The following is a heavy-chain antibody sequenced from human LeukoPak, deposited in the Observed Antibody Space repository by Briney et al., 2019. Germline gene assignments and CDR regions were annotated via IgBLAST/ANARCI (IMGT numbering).Heavy chain of an antibody. V-gene: IGHV4-34*01. D-gene: IGHD6-19*01. CDR2: INHSGST. CDR1: GGSFSGYY. Sequence: PSETLSLTCAVYGGSFSGYYWSWIHQPSGKGLEWIGEINHSGSTDYNPSLKSRVTISVDTSKNQFSLKLSSVTAADTAVYYCAREGGSIAVAGPWGQGTLVTVSS. J-gene: IGHJ5*02. CDR3: AREGGSIAVAGP.